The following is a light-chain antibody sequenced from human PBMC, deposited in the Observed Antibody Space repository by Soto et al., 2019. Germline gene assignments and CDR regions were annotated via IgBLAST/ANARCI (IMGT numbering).Light chain of an antibody. CDR3: QQYNSWPSLT. CDR2: SAS. V-gene: IGKV3-15*01. CDR1: QSVSSN. J-gene: IGKJ4*01. Sequence: EIVMTQSPATLSVSPGERATLSCRASQSVSSNLAWYQQKPGQAPRVLIYSASTRATGIPARFSGSGSGTEFTLTISSLQSEDFAVYYCQQYNSWPSLTFGGGTKVEIK.